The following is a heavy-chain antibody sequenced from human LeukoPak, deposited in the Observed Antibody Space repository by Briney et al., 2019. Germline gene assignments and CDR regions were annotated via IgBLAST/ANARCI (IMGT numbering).Heavy chain of an antibody. V-gene: IGHV3-13*01. J-gene: IGHJ6*03. CDR2: IDPSGDR. CDR1: GFTFRNYD. CDR3: ARGGSLYDASYYYYLDV. D-gene: IGHD2/OR15-2a*01. Sequence: GGSLRLSCATSGFTFRNYDMHWVRQASGQGLEWVSAIDPSGDRSYPVSVTGRFTISRENAESSLYLQMNNLRSGDPAVYYCARGGSLYDASYYYYLDVWGKGTRVTVSS.